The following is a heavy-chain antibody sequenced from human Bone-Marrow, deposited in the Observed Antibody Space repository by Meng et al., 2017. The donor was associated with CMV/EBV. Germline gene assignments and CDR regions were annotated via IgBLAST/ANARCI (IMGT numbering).Heavy chain of an antibody. Sequence: GGSLRLSFAASGFTFSSYRMSWVRQAPGKGLEWVANIKQDVSEKYYVDSVKGRFTISRDNAKNSLYLQITSLRDEDTAVYYCARDFRESYYAFWNRYHNYYHGMDVWGQGTTVTVSS. CDR3: ARDFRESYYAFWNRYHNYYHGMDV. J-gene: IGHJ6*02. CDR1: GFTFSSYR. CDR2: IKQDVSEK. D-gene: IGHD3-3*01. V-gene: IGHV3-7*01.